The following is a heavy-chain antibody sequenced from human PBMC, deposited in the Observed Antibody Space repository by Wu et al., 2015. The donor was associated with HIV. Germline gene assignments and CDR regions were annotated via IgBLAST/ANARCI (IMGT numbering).Heavy chain of an antibody. V-gene: IGHV1-18*01. J-gene: IGHJ6*03. Sequence: QVQLVQSGGEVKKPGASVKVSCKASGYIFTSYGISWVRQAPGQGLEWMGWISPYNGNTDYAQNLQGRLTMTTDTSTSTAYMELRSLRSDDTAVYYCARGGVYGVNVGDYSYYYYIDVWGKGTTVTVSS. CDR3: ARGGVYGVNVGDYSYYYYIDV. CDR1: GYIFTSYG. CDR2: ISPYNGNT. D-gene: IGHD4-23*01.